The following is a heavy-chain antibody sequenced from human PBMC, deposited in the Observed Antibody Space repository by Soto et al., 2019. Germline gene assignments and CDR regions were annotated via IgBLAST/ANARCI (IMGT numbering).Heavy chain of an antibody. CDR3: ARGPLVVLNYFES. Sequence: QVQLVQSGTEVKKPGSSGKISCKASGGTFRNYPINWVLQAPGQGLEWMGSIFPLTDIPDYAQNFQARLTISADKSTSTAYMELSSLTSDDTAMYFCARGPLVVLNYFESWGQGTLVTVSS. J-gene: IGHJ4*02. CDR2: IFPLTDIP. V-gene: IGHV1-69*02. CDR1: GGTFRNYP.